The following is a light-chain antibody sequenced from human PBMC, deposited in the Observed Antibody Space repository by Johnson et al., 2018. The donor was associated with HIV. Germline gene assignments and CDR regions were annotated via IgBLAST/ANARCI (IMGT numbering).Light chain of an antibody. J-gene: IGLJ1*01. CDR1: SSNIGKNS. V-gene: IGLV1-51*02. CDR3: GTWDSSLSAGTRYV. Sequence: QSILTQPPSVSAAPGQNVTIPCSGSSSNIGKNSVSWYQQLPGTAPKLLIYEKNKRPSGIPDRFSASKSGTSATLVITGLQTGDEADYFGGTWDSSLSAGTRYVFGTGTKVTVL. CDR2: EKN.